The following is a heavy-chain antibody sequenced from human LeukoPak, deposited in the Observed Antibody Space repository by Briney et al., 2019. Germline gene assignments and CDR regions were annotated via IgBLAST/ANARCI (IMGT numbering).Heavy chain of an antibody. J-gene: IGHJ5*02. CDR2: IYHSGST. Sequence: SETPSLTCTVSGYSISSGYYWGWIRQPPGKGLEWIGSIYHSGSTYYNPSLKSRVTISVDTSKNQFSLKLSSVTAADTAVYYCARGFEYSSSLGGNWFDPWGQGTLVTVSS. CDR1: GYSISSGYY. D-gene: IGHD6-6*01. CDR3: ARGFEYSSSLGGNWFDP. V-gene: IGHV4-38-2*02.